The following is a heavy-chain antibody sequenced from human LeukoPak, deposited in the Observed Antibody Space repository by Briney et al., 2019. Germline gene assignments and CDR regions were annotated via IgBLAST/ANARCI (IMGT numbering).Heavy chain of an antibody. V-gene: IGHV3-30-3*01. J-gene: IGHJ6*02. CDR1: GFTFSSYA. D-gene: IGHD6-25*01. Sequence: GRSLRLSCAASGFTFSSYAMHWVRQAPGKGLEWVAVISYDGSNKYYADPVKGRFTISRDNSKNTLYLQMNSLRPEDTAAYYCAKDRSNGFYYGMDLWGQGTTVIV. CDR2: ISYDGSNK. CDR3: AKDRSNGFYYGMDL.